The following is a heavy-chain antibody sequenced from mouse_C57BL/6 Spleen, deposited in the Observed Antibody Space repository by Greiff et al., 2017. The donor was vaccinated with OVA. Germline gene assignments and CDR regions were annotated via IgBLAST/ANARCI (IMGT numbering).Heavy chain of an antibody. J-gene: IGHJ3*01. CDR1: GYSITSGYD. Sequence: VQLKQSGPGMVKPSQSLSLTCTVTGYSITSGYDWHWIRHFPGNKLEWMGYISYSGSTNYNPSLKSRISITHDTSKNHFFLKLNSVTTEDTATYYCARGVTGNAWFAYWGQGTLVTVSA. CDR2: ISYSGST. D-gene: IGHD4-1*01. CDR3: ARGVTGNAWFAY. V-gene: IGHV3-1*01.